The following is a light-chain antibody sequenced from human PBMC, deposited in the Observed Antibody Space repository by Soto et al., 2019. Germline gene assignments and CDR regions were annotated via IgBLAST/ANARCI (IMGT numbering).Light chain of an antibody. CDR2: EVS. V-gene: IGLV2-8*01. Sequence: QSALTQPPSASGSPGQSVTISCTGTSSDVGGYNYVSWYQQYPGKATKVMIYEVSQRPSGVPDSFSGSKSGNTASLTVSGLQAEDEADYYCRSFAGSNNPVVFGGGTKLTVL. J-gene: IGLJ2*01. CDR3: RSFAGSNNPVV. CDR1: SSDVGGYNY.